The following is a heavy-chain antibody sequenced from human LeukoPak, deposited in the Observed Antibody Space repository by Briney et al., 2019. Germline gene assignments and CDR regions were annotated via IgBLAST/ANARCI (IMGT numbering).Heavy chain of an antibody. CDR2: ISNSGSTI. J-gene: IGHJ5*02. V-gene: IGHV3-48*03. CDR3: ARDPGGESRYPGDWFVP. Sequence: GGSLRLSCAASGFTFSSYEMNWVRQAPGKGLEWVSYISNSGSTIYYADSVKGRFTISRDNAKNSLYLQMNSLRAEDTAVYYCARDPGGESRYPGDWFVPWGQGTLVTVSS. D-gene: IGHD3-10*01. CDR1: GFTFSSYE.